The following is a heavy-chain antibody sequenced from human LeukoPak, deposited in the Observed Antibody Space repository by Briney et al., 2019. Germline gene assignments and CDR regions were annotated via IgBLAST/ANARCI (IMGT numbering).Heavy chain of an antibody. J-gene: IGHJ3*01. V-gene: IGHV4-34*01. D-gene: IGHD2-15*01. Sequence: PSETLSLTCAVYGGSFSGYYWSWIRQPPGKGLEWIGEINHSGSTNYNPSLKSRVTISVDTSKNQFSLKLSSVTAADTAVYYCARGPDIVVVVAAMGAFDVWGQGTMVTVSS. CDR3: ARGPDIVVVVAAMGAFDV. CDR2: INHSGST. CDR1: GGSFSGYY.